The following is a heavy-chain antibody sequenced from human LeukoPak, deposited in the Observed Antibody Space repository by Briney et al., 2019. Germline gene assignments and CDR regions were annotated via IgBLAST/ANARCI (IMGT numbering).Heavy chain of an antibody. CDR3: ARDLGGDYNYFDY. CDR2: IYYSGSA. Sequence: SSETLSLTCTVSGGSISSYYWSWIRQPPGKGLEWIGYIYYSGSANYNPSLKSRVTISVDTSKNQFSLKLSSVTAADTAVYYCARDLGGDYNYFDYWGQGTLVTVSS. D-gene: IGHD3-16*01. V-gene: IGHV4-59*01. J-gene: IGHJ4*02. CDR1: GGSISSYY.